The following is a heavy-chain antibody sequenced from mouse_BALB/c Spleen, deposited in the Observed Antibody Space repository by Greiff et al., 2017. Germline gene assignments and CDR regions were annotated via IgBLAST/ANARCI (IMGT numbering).Heavy chain of an antibody. Sequence: EVQLQESGPGLVKPSQSLSLTCSVTGYSITSGYYWNWIRQFPGNKLEWMGYISYDGSNNYNPSLKNRISITRDTSKNQFFLKLNSVTTEDTATYYCARGGYYGLYWGQGTTLTVSS. D-gene: IGHD1-2*01. J-gene: IGHJ2*01. CDR2: ISYDGSN. V-gene: IGHV3-6*02. CDR1: GYSITSGYY. CDR3: ARGGYYGLY.